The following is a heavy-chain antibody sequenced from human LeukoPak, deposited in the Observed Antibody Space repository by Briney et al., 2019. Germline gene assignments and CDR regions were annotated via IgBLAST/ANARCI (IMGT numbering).Heavy chain of an antibody. J-gene: IGHJ3*02. Sequence: SETLSLTCTVSGGSISSYYWSWIRQPPGKGLEWIGYIYYSGSTNYNPSLKSRVTISVDTSKNQFSLKLSSVTAADTAVYYCARCSSSIDAFGIWGQGTMVTVSS. D-gene: IGHD6-6*01. CDR1: GGSISSYY. CDR2: IYYSGST. CDR3: ARCSSSIDAFGI. V-gene: IGHV4-59*01.